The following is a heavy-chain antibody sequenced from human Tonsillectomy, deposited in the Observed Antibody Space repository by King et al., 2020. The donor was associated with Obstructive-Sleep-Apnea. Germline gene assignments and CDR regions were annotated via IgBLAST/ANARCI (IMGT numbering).Heavy chain of an antibody. D-gene: IGHD3-10*01. CDR2: ISGSGGNA. J-gene: IGHJ2*01. CDR1: GFTFKSYA. Sequence: VQLVESGGGLVQPGGSLSLSCAASGFTFKSYAINWVRQAPGKGLEWVSAISGSGGNAYYADSVKGRFTISRDNSKNTLYLQMNSPRAEDTAVYYCAKDVILSLWGRGTLVTVSS. CDR3: AKDVILSL. V-gene: IGHV3-23*04.